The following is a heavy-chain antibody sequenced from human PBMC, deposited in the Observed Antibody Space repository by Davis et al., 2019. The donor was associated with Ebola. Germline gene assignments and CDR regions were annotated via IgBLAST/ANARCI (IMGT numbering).Heavy chain of an antibody. D-gene: IGHD5-18*01. CDR1: GFTFGDYA. J-gene: IGHJ4*02. V-gene: IGHV3-49*04. CDR2: IRSKAYGGTT. CDR3: TRARGYSYGKRPFDY. Sequence: GESLKISCTASGFTFGDYAMSWVRQAPGKGLEWVGFIRSKAYGGTTEYAASVKGRFTISRDDSKSIAYLQMNSLKTEDTAVYYCTRARGYSYGKRPFDYWGQGTLVTVSS.